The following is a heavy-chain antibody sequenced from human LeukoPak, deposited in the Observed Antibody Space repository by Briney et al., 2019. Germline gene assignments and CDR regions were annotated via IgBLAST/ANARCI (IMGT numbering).Heavy chain of an antibody. D-gene: IGHD1-26*01. Sequence: GGSLRLSCAASGFTFSSYWMSWVRQAPGKGLEWVANIKQDGSEKYYVDSVKGRFTISRDNAKNSLYLQMNSLRAEDTAVHYCARLGATGHYYFDYWGQGTLVTVSS. CDR1: GFTFSSYW. V-gene: IGHV3-7*01. J-gene: IGHJ4*02. CDR2: IKQDGSEK. CDR3: ARLGATGHYYFDY.